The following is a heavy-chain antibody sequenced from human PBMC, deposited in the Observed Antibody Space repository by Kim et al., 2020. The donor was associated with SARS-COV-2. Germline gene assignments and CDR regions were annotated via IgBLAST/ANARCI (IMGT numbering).Heavy chain of an antibody. V-gene: IGHV4-34*01. CDR2: IHQSGDT. CDR1: GGSFNDFY. J-gene: IGHJ6*03. CDR3: ARGSARSAAYFFLGV. D-gene: IGHD6-25*01. Sequence: SETLSLTCGLYGGSFNDFYWTWIRQSPGKGLEWIGDIHQSGDTKYNPSLGNRLTMSLDRTKNQFSLRLSSVTVADTALYYCARGSARSAAYFFLGVWDKG.